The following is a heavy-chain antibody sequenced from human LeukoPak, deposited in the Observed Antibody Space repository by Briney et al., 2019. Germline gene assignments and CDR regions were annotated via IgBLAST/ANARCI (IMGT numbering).Heavy chain of an antibody. J-gene: IGHJ4*02. D-gene: IGHD6-19*01. CDR3: ARGVAGTLDY. V-gene: IGHV3-74*01. CDR2: LNSNGSSI. CDR1: GFTFSSSW. Sequence: GGSLRLSCAASGFTFSSSWMHWVRQVPGKGLVWVSRLNSNGSSINYADSVKGRFTISRDNAENTLYLQMNSLRVEDTAVYYCARGVAGTLDYWGQGTLVTVSS.